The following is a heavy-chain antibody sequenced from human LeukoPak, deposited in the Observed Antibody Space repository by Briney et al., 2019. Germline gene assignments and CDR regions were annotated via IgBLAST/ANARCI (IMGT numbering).Heavy chain of an antibody. V-gene: IGHV3-74*01. CDR2: INREGGIT. CDR3: ARPSTNRVDF. J-gene: IGHJ4*02. CDR1: VVTFSSYL. D-gene: IGHD2-8*01. Sequence: PGGALRLSCAASVVTFSSYLMHCGRQAPGEGRGWGSRINREGGITSYAESVKGRCTISRDNAKNTLYLQMNSPRADDPDVYYCARPSTNRVDFWGQGHLVSVSS.